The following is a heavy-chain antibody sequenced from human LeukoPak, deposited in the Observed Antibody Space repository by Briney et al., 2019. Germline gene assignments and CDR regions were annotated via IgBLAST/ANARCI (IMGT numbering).Heavy chain of an antibody. Sequence: ASVKVSCKASGYTFTSYGISWVRQAPGQGLEWMGWISAYNGNTNYAQKLQGRVTMTIDTSTSTAYMGLRSLRSDDTAVYYCARDLGSGSDDEYYYYGMDVWGQGTTVTVSS. CDR3: ARDLGSGSDDEYYYYGMDV. D-gene: IGHD3-10*01. V-gene: IGHV1-18*01. J-gene: IGHJ6*02. CDR1: GYTFTSYG. CDR2: ISAYNGNT.